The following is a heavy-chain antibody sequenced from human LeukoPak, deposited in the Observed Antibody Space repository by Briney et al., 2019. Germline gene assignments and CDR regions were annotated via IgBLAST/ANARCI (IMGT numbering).Heavy chain of an antibody. CDR3: ATWITMIPY. J-gene: IGHJ4*02. Sequence: GGSLRLSCAASGFAFSSYWMSWVRQAPGKGLEWVANIKQDGSAKYYVDSVKGRFTISRDNAKNSLYLQMNSLRAEDTAVYYCATWITMIPYWGQGTLVTVSS. CDR2: IKQDGSAK. V-gene: IGHV3-7*01. D-gene: IGHD3-22*01. CDR1: GFAFSSYW.